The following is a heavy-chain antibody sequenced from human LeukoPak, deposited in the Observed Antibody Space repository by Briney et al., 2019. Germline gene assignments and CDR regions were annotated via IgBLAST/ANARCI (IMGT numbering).Heavy chain of an antibody. V-gene: IGHV4-39*01. J-gene: IGHJ4*02. CDR1: GGSISSSSYY. CDR2: IYYSGST. Sequence: SETLSLTCTVSGGSISSSSYYWGWIRQPPGKGLERIGSIYYSGSTYYNPSLKSRVTISVDTSKNQFSLKLSSVTAADTAVYYCANGGGEWYYYGSGTPEWVYWGQGTLVTVSS. D-gene: IGHD3-10*01. CDR3: ANGGGEWYYYGSGTPEWVY.